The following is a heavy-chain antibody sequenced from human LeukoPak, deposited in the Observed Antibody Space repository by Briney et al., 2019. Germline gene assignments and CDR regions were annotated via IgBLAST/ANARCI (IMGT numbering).Heavy chain of an antibody. CDR3: ARDRGSSGWYVY. D-gene: IGHD6-19*01. J-gene: IGHJ4*02. CDR2: VNPNSGGT. V-gene: IGHV1-2*06. CDR1: GYTFTGYY. Sequence: ASVKASCKASGYTFTGYYMHWVRQAPGQGLEWMGRVNPNSGGTNYAQKFQGRVTMTRDTSISTAYMELSRLRSDDTAVYYCARDRGSSGWYVYWGQGTLVTVSS.